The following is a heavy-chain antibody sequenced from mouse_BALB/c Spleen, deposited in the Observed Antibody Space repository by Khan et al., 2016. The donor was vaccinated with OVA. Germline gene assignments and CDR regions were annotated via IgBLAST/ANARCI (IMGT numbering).Heavy chain of an antibody. J-gene: IGHJ2*01. D-gene: IGHD1-1*01. CDR3: AKSYFYGYYFDY. V-gene: IGHV5-17*02. Sequence: EVELVESGGGLVQPGGSRKLSCAASGFTFSSYGMHWVRQAPEKGLEWVAYISGDSSTIYYADTVKGRFTISRANPKNTLFLQMTSLMSEETARYYCAKSYFYGYYFDYWGPGTTLTVSS. CDR1: GFTFSSYG. CDR2: ISGDSSTI.